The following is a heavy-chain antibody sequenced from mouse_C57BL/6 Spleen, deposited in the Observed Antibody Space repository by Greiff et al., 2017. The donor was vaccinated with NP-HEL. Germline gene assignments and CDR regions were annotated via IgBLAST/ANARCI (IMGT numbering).Heavy chain of an antibody. CDR3: AIYDGYYD. CDR1: GYAFSSSW. CDR2: IYPGDGDT. D-gene: IGHD2-3*01. Sequence: QVQLKESGPELVKPGASVKISCKASGYAFSSSWMNWVKQRPGKGLEWIGRIYPGDGDTNYNGKFKGKTTLTADKSSSTAYMQLSSLTSEDSAVYFCAIYDGYYDWGQGTTLTVSS. J-gene: IGHJ2*01. V-gene: IGHV1-82*01.